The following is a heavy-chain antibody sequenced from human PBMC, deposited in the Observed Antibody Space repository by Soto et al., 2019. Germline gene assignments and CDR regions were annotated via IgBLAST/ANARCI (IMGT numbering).Heavy chain of an antibody. D-gene: IGHD3-3*01. CDR1: GYTFTSYA. J-gene: IGHJ6*03. CDR2: INAGNGNT. V-gene: IGHV1-3*01. Sequence: QVQLVQSGAEVQKPGASVKVSCKASGYTFTSYAMHWVRQAPGQRLEWMGWINAGNGNTKYSQKFQGRDTITRDTSASTAYMELSSLRSEDTAVYYCASGYDFWSCGAYMDVGGNGTTVTVSS. CDR3: ASGYDFWSCGAYMDV.